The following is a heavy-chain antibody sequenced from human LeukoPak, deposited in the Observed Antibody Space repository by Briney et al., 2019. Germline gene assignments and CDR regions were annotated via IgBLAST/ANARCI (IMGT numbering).Heavy chain of an antibody. J-gene: IGHJ5*02. D-gene: IGHD6-19*01. CDR1: GFTFSSYA. V-gene: IGHV3-30-3*01. Sequence: AGSLSLSCAASGFTFSSYAMRWVRQAPGKGLEWVAVISYDGSNKYYVDAVKSQFTSTRDKSKITPYLQMYSLRGEDTVVLCCAREADVWCSRGGPCAQWGQRTVLCLPW. CDR3: AREADVWCSRGGPCAQWGQRTVLCLP. CDR2: ISYDGSNK.